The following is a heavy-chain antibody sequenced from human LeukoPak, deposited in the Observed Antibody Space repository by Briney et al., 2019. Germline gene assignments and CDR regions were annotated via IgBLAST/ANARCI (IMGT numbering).Heavy chain of an antibody. CDR3: ARDWDPPRYCSGGSCHRYYYYYYGMDV. CDR1: GFTFSRFG. CDR2: ISSSSSSI. Sequence: PGGSLRLSCAASGFTFSRFGMNWVRQAPGKGLEWVSYISSSSSSIYYADSVKGRFTISRDNAKNSVYLQMNSLRDEDTAVYYCARDWDPPRYCSGGSCHRYYYYYYGMDVWGQGTTVTVSS. D-gene: IGHD2-15*01. V-gene: IGHV3-48*02. J-gene: IGHJ6*02.